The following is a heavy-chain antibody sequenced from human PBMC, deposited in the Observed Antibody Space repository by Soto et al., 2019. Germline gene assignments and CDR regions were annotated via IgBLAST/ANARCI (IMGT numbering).Heavy chain of an antibody. V-gene: IGHV3-23*01. Sequence: PGGSLRLSCAASGFTFNNFAMTWVRQAPGKGLEWVSGISGSGVTMYYADSVKGRFTISRDNYNNTLYLQMNSLRAEDTAVYYCASDDYYDSSGHSYWGQGTLVTVSS. J-gene: IGHJ4*02. CDR3: ASDDYYDSSGHSY. CDR2: ISGSGVTM. D-gene: IGHD3-22*01. CDR1: GFTFNNFA.